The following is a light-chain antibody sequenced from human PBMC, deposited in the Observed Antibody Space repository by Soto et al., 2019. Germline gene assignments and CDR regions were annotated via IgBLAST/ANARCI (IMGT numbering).Light chain of an antibody. CDR1: KIGSKS. CDR3: RVWDRSSDLRKYV. J-gene: IGLJ1*01. V-gene: IGLV3-21*02. CDR2: DDR. Sequence: SYELTQPPSASVAPGQTARITCGGNKIGSKSMHWYQQKPGQAPVLVAYDDRDWSSGIPERFSGSNSGNTATLTISRVEAGDEADYYCRVWDRSSDLRKYVVGTGTKV.